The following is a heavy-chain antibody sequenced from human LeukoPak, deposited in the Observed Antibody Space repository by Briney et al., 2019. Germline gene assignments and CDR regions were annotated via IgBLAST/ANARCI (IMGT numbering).Heavy chain of an antibody. D-gene: IGHD3-3*01. Sequence: GGSLRLSCAASGFTFSSYAMSWVRQAPGKGLEWVSAIRGSGGSTYYADSVKGRFTISRDNSKNTLYLQMNSLRAEDTAVYYCANSYDFWSGYYRGPFDYWGQGTLVTVSS. J-gene: IGHJ4*02. CDR2: IRGSGGST. CDR1: GFTFSSYA. CDR3: ANSYDFWSGYYRGPFDY. V-gene: IGHV3-23*01.